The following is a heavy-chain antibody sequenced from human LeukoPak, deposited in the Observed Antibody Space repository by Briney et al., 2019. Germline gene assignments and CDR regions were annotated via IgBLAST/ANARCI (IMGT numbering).Heavy chain of an antibody. CDR3: AKDHSSSWPGWYFDL. J-gene: IGHJ2*01. V-gene: IGHV3-23*01. CDR2: ISGSGGST. D-gene: IGHD6-13*01. Sequence: GGSLRLSCAASGFTFSSYAMSWVRQAPGKGLEWVSAISGSGGSTYYADSVKGRFTISRDNSKNTLYLQMNCLRAEDTAVYYCAKDHSSSWPGWYFDLWGRGTLVTVSS. CDR1: GFTFSSYA.